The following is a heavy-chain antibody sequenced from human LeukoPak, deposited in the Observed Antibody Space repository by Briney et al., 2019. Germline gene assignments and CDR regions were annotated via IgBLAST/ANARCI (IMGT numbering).Heavy chain of an antibody. V-gene: IGHV4-59*01. J-gene: IGHJ4*02. D-gene: IGHD2-2*03. Sequence: SETLSLTCTVSGGSISSYYWSWIRQPPGKGLEWIGYMSYSGSTNYNPSLKSRVTISVDTSKNQFSLKLSSVTAADTAVYYCARGRKQWIYWGQGTLVTVSS. CDR3: ARGRKQWIY. CDR1: GGSISSYY. CDR2: MSYSGST.